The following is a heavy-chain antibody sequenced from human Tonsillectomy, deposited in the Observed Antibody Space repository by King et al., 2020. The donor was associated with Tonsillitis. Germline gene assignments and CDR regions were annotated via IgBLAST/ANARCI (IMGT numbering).Heavy chain of an antibody. CDR1: GFTFSRYW. CDR2: IKEDGSDK. D-gene: IGHD3-10*01. V-gene: IGHV3-7*01. J-gene: IGHJ4*02. Sequence: VQLVESGGGLVQPGGSLRLSCAGSGFTFSRYWMSWVRQAPGKGLEWVANIKEDGSDKHYVDSVKGRFTISRDNAKNSLFLQMNSLRAEDTAVYYCATEGGRSGSGYWGQGTLVTVSS. CDR3: ATEGGRSGSGY.